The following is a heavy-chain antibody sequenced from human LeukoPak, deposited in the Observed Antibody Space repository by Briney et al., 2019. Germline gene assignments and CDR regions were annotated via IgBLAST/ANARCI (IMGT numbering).Heavy chain of an antibody. J-gene: IGHJ2*01. V-gene: IGHV1-2*02. CDR2: INPNSGGT. CDR1: GYTFTIYG. Sequence: RASVKVSCKTSGYTFTIYGVSWVRQAPGQGLEWMGWINPNSGGTNYAQKFQGRVTITRDTSISTAYMELSRLRSDDTAVYYCARDGEAVAGTRLPSYWYFDLWGRGTLVTVSS. D-gene: IGHD6-19*01. CDR3: ARDGEAVAGTRLPSYWYFDL.